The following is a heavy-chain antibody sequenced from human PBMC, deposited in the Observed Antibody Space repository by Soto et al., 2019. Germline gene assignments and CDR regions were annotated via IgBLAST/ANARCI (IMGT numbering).Heavy chain of an antibody. Sequence: PGGSLRLSCAASGFTFSSYGMHWVRQAPGKGLEWVAVIWYDGSNKYYADSVKGRFTISRDNSKNTLYLQMNSLRAEDTAVYYCARDRDSSRRFPPYYYYGMDVWGQGTTVTVSS. D-gene: IGHD6-13*01. J-gene: IGHJ6*02. CDR2: IWYDGSNK. CDR3: ARDRDSSRRFPPYYYYGMDV. CDR1: GFTFSSYG. V-gene: IGHV3-33*01.